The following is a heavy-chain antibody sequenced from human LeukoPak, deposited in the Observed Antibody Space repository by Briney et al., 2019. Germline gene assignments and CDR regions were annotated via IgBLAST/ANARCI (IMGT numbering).Heavy chain of an antibody. J-gene: IGHJ4*02. CDR3: ARWRGRQSEFDY. D-gene: IGHD1-1*01. Sequence: PVGSLRLSCEASGFTFSSYWMSWVRQAPGKGLEWVAHIKEDESDEYYVDSVRGRFTASRDNAKNSVNLQMNSLRVEDTAVYYCARWRGRQSEFDYWGQGTLVTVSS. V-gene: IGHV3-7*03. CDR1: GFTFSSYW. CDR2: IKEDESDE.